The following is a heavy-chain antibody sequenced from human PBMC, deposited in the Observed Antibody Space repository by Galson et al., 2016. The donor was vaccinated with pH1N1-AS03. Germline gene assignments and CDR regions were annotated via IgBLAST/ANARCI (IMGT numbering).Heavy chain of an antibody. CDR2: IDSGATTI. CDR3: ARSTEGAFVY. J-gene: IGHJ4*02. V-gene: IGHV3-74*03. D-gene: IGHD4/OR15-4a*01. CDR1: GFTFRVYT. Sequence: SLRLSCAASGFTFRVYTMHWVRHVPGKGLVWVSRIDSGATTITYVDSVKGRFTISRDNGRNTLYLQMTDLRADDTALYYCARSTEGAFVYWGQGILVTVSS.